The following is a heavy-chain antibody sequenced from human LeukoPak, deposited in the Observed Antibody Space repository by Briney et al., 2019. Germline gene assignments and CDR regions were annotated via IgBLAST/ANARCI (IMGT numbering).Heavy chain of an antibody. CDR1: GGSISSYY. D-gene: IGHD6-13*01. V-gene: IGHV4-59*01. J-gene: IGHJ5*02. Sequence: SSETLSLTCTVSGGSISSYYWSWIRQPPGKGLEWIGYIYYSGSTNYNPSLKSRVTISVDTSKNQFSLKLSSVTAADTAVYYCARDRSSSWDSNWFDPWGQGTLVTVSS. CDR2: IYYSGST. CDR3: ARDRSSSWDSNWFDP.